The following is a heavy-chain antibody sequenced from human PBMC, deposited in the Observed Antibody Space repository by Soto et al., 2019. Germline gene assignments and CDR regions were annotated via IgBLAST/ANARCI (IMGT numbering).Heavy chain of an antibody. J-gene: IGHJ5*01. CDR1: GDSLSDYY. V-gene: IGHV4-59*01. CDR3: ARRLSGDFGHDFDS. D-gene: IGHD4-17*01. CDR2: IYYTGST. Sequence: PSETLSLTCTVSGDSLSDYYWSWIRQPPGKGLEWIGYIYYTGSTDYSPSLRSRVTISGDTAKNQISPKLSSVTAADTALYYCARRLSGDFGHDFDSWGQGIMVTV.